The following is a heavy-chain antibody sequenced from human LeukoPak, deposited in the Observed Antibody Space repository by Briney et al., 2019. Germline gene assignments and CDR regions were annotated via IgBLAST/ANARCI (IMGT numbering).Heavy chain of an antibody. CDR1: GFTFSSYS. CDR3: TNGGHSSGWYAFDY. CDR2: ISSSSYI. D-gene: IGHD6-19*01. J-gene: IGHJ4*02. V-gene: IGHV3-21*01. Sequence: GGSLRLSCAASGFTFSSYSMNWVRQAPGKGLEWVSSISSSSYIYYAGSVKGRFTISRDNAKNSLYLQMNSLRAEDTAVYYCTNGGHSSGWYAFDYWGQGTLVTVSS.